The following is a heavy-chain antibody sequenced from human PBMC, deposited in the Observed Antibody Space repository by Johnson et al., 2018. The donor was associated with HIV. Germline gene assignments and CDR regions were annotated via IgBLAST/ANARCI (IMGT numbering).Heavy chain of an antibody. CDR3: VRGSLTDDSFAD. CDR2: VSFDESNK. D-gene: IGHD4/OR15-4a*01. CDR1: GFTFSRNA. J-gene: IGHJ3*01. Sequence: QVQLVESGGGVVQPGRSLGLSCTASGFTFSRNAMHWVRQPPGKGLEWVAVVSFDESNKHYGDSVRGRLTISRDNSKDTLSLQMNSLTTEDTAIYYCVRGSLTDDSFADWGQGTMVTVSS. V-gene: IGHV3-30*03.